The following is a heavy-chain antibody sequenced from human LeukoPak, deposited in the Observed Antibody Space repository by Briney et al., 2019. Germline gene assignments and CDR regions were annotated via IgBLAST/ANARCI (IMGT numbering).Heavy chain of an antibody. CDR3: AKHVYDSSGYYRIDY. J-gene: IGHJ4*02. V-gene: IGHV3-43D*04. Sequence: PGGSLRLSCAASGFTFDDYAMHWVRQAPGKGLEWVSLISWDGGSTYYADSVKGRFTISRDNSKNTLYLQMNSLRAEDTAVYYCAKHVYDSSGYYRIDYWGQGTLVTVSS. CDR1: GFTFDDYA. D-gene: IGHD3-22*01. CDR2: ISWDGGST.